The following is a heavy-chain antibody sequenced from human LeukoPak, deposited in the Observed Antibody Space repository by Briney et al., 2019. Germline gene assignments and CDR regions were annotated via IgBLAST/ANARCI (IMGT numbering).Heavy chain of an antibody. J-gene: IGHJ6*02. CDR2: IYYSGST. Sequence: SETLSLTCTVSGGPISSYYWSWIPQPPGKGLEWMGYIYYSGSTNYNPPLKSRVTISVDTSKNQFSLKLSSVTAADTAVYYCAGNYYDSSGYYGMDVWGQGTTVTVSS. D-gene: IGHD3-22*01. CDR3: AGNYYDSSGYYGMDV. CDR1: GGPISSYY. V-gene: IGHV4-59*01.